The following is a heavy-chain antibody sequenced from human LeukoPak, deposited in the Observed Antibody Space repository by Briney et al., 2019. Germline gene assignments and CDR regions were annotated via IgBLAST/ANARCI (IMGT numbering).Heavy chain of an antibody. D-gene: IGHD2-2*02. CDR1: GGSISSNDYY. CDR3: ARRCCSSTSCYTGEIDY. J-gene: IGHJ4*02. Sequence: SETLSLTCTVSGGSISSNDYYWDWIRQPPGMGLEYIGSIYYSGSTYYNPSLKSRVTISVDTSKNQFSLKLSSVTAADTAVCYCARRCCSSTSCYTGEIDYWGQGTLVTVSS. CDR2: IYYSGST. V-gene: IGHV4-39*01.